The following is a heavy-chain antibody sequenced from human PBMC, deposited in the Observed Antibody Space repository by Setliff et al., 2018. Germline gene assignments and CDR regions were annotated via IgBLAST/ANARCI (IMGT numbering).Heavy chain of an antibody. J-gene: IGHJ3*02. D-gene: IGHD3-22*01. CDR1: GGSISSYY. CDR3: ASLGPGDYYDSSGYSGVMDI. Sequence: SETLSLTCTVSGGSISSYYWSWIRQPPGKGLEWIGYIYYSGSTNYNPSLKSRVTISVDTSKNQFSLKLSSVTAADTAVYYCASLGPGDYYDSSGYSGVMDIWGQGTMVTVSS. V-gene: IGHV4-59*08. CDR2: IYYSGST.